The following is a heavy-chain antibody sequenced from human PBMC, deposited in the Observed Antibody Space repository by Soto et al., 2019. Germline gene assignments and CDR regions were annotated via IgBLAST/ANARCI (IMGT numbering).Heavy chain of an antibody. CDR1: GFTFSDHY. V-gene: IGHV3-72*01. Sequence: EVQLVESGGGLVQPGGSLRLSCAASGFTFSDHYMDWVRQAPGKGLEWIGRSRNKARRYTTAYAASVEGRFTISRDDSQNPLYLQMNSLKTEDTAVYYCARGGAGSPLDYWGQGTLVTVSS. CDR2: SRNKARRYTT. CDR3: ARGGAGSPLDY. J-gene: IGHJ4*02.